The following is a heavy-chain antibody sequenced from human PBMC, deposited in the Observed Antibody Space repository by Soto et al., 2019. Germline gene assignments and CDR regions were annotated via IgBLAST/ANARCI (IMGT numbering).Heavy chain of an antibody. Sequence: SETLSLTCTVSGYSISSGYYWGWIRQPPGKGLEWIGSIYTSGSTNYNPSLKSRVTMSVDTSKNQFSLKLSSVTAADTAVYYCARVEGDTLTYFDYWGQGTLVTVSS. CDR1: GYSISSGYY. V-gene: IGHV4-38-2*02. CDR3: ARVEGDTLTYFDY. D-gene: IGHD3-9*01. CDR2: IYTSGST. J-gene: IGHJ4*02.